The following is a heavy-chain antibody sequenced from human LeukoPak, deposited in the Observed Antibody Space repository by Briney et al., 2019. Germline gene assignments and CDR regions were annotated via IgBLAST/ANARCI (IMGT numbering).Heavy chain of an antibody. CDR3: TTVGLSGYYDRSGYYYFDY. J-gene: IGHJ4*02. Sequence: GGSLRLSCAASGFTFSTYSMNWVRQAPGKGLEWVGRIKSKTYGGTTDYAAPVKGRFTISRDDSKNTLYLQVNSLKTEDTAVYYCTTVGLSGYYDRSGYYYFDYWGQGTLVTVSS. D-gene: IGHD3-22*01. CDR2: IKSKTYGGTT. CDR1: GFTFSTYS. V-gene: IGHV3-15*01.